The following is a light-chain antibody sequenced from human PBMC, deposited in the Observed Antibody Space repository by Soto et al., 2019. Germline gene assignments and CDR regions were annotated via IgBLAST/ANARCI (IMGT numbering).Light chain of an antibody. CDR1: SGSVSTTYF. CDR2: STN. V-gene: IGLV8-61*01. Sequence: QTVVTQEPSFSVSPGGTVTLTCGLSSGSVSTTYFPSWYQQTPGQAPRTLIYSTNTRSSGVPDRFSGSILGKKAALTITGAQSDDESDYYCVLYMGGGIWVFGGGTQLTVL. J-gene: IGLJ3*02. CDR3: VLYMGGGIWV.